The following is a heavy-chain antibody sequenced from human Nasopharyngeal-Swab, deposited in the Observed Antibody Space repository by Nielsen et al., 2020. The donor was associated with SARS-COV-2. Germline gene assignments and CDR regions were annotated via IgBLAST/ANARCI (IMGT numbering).Heavy chain of an antibody. D-gene: IGHD1-20*01. CDR3: ARDYKWAFDY. V-gene: IGHV6-1*01. Sequence: SETLSLTCAVSGDTLSSSSVAWNWIRLSASSGLECLGKTKYVSKWNSDYAESVKSRITINPDTSKNQFSLRLNSVTPEDTDMYYCARDYKWAFDYWGQGTLVTVSS. CDR1: GDTLSSSSVA. CDR2: TKYVSKWNS. J-gene: IGHJ4*02.